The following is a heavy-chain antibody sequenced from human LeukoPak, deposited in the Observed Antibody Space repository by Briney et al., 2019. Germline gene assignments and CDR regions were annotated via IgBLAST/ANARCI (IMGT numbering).Heavy chain of an antibody. CDR2: IRHDESNI. V-gene: IGHV3-30*02. D-gene: IGHD3-3*01. Sequence: PGGSLRLSCAASGFTFFNYGLTWVRQAPGKGLEWMAFIRHDESNIFYADSIKGRFTISRDNSNNTLYLQMNNLRTEDTAVYYCARDRHDFWSGYYVGYFDSWGQGILVTVSS. CDR1: GFTFFNYG. CDR3: ARDRHDFWSGYYVGYFDS. J-gene: IGHJ4*02.